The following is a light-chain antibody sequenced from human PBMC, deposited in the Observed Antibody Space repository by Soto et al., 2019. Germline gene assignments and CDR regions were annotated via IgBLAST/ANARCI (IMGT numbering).Light chain of an antibody. Sequence: QSVLTQPASVSGSPGQSITISYTETITHVGNYNLVSWYQQHPARAPRLWIYERSKRPSGGSNRFCGSKSGNTASPIISILEAEDEADYYCCSYAGSSTHVLGSGSKVPVL. CDR2: ERS. J-gene: IGLJ1*01. CDR1: ITHVGNYNL. V-gene: IGLV2-23*01. CDR3: CSYAGSSTHV.